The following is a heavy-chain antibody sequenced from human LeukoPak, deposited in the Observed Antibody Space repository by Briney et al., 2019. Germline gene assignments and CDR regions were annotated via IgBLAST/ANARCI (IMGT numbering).Heavy chain of an antibody. D-gene: IGHD2-2*01. CDR3: AKSYCTSTSCPFDY. CDR1: GFTFSSYA. J-gene: IGHJ4*02. CDR2: ISNNGGFT. V-gene: IGHV3-64*01. Sequence: GGSLRLSCAAPGFTFSSYAMHWVRQAPRKGLEYVSGISNNGGFTYYAKSVKDRFTISRENSKNTLYLQMGSLRAEDMAVYSCAKSYCTSTSCPFDYWGRGTLVTVSS.